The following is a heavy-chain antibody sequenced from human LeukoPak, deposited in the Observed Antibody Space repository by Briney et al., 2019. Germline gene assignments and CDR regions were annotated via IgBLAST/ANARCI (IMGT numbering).Heavy chain of an antibody. CDR1: GGSVSSGSYY. V-gene: IGHV4-61*01. CDR2: IYYSGST. D-gene: IGHD3-10*01. Sequence: SETLSLNCTVSGGSVSSGSYYWSWIRQPPGKGLEWIGYIYYSGSTNYNPSLKSRVTISVDTSKNQFSLKLSSVTAADTAVYYCARDPHGSGILHYWGQGTLVTVSS. J-gene: IGHJ4*02. CDR3: ARDPHGSGILHY.